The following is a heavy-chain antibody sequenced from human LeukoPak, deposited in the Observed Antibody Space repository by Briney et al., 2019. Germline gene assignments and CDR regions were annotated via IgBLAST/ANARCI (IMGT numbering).Heavy chain of an antibody. CDR1: GGSISSGGYY. V-gene: IGHV4-31*03. CDR2: IYYSGST. CDR3: ARSADLCSGGSCPPYVFDY. D-gene: IGHD2-15*01. Sequence: PSETLSLTCTVSGGSISSGGYYWSWIRQHPGKGLEWIGYIYYSGSTYYNPSLKSRVTISVDTSKNQFSLKLSSVTAADTAVYYCARSADLCSGGSCPPYVFDYWGQGTLVTVSS. J-gene: IGHJ4*02.